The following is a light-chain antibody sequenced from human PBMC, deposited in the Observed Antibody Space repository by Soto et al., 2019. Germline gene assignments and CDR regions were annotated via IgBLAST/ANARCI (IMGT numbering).Light chain of an antibody. CDR3: QKRSSWPLLT. J-gene: IGKJ4*01. Sequence: EIVLTQSPATLSLSPGERATLSCRASQSVSNYLACFQKKPGQAPRLLIYDASNRATGIPARFSGSGSGTDFTLTISSLEPEDFAVYSCQKRSSWPLLTFGGGTKVEI. CDR2: DAS. CDR1: QSVSNY. V-gene: IGKV3-11*01.